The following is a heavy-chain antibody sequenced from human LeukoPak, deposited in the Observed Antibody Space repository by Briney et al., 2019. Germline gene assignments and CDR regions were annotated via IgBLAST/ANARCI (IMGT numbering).Heavy chain of an antibody. V-gene: IGHV4-59*01. CDR3: ARVRYCSTNRCYDREFDN. CDR1: GGSSSNCY. Sequence: PSETLSLTCTVSGGSSSNCYWSWIRQPPGKGLESIGYIYYSGNTNYNPSLKSRVTISVDTSKNQFSLKLNSVTAADTAVYSCARVRYCSTNRCYDREFDNWGQGTLVTVSS. CDR2: IYYSGNT. J-gene: IGHJ4*02. D-gene: IGHD2-2*01.